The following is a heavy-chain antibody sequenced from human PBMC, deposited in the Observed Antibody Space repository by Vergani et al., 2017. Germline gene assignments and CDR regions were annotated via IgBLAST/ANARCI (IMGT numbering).Heavy chain of an antibody. CDR3: ARDRDSGSYPYYFDL. J-gene: IGHJ4*02. CDR1: GYTFTGYY. D-gene: IGHD3-22*01. CDR2: INPNSGGT. Sequence: QVQLVQSGAEVKKPGASVKVSCQASGYTFTGYYMHWVRQAPGQGLEWMGWINPNSGGTNYAQKFQGRVTMTRDTSISTAYMELSRLRADDTAVFYCARDRDSGSYPYYFDLWGQGTPVTVSS. V-gene: IGHV1-2*02.